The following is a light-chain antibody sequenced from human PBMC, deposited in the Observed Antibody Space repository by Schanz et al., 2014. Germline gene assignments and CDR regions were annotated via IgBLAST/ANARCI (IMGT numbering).Light chain of an antibody. V-gene: IGKV4-1*01. Sequence: DIVMTQSPDSLAVSLGERATINCKSSQSVLYSSNNKNYLAWYQQKPGQPPKLLVYWASTRESGVPDRFSGSGSGTDFTLTISSLQPEDFAVYYCQQYNSWASLTFGGGTKVEIK. CDR1: QSVLYSSNNKNY. J-gene: IGKJ4*01. CDR2: WAS. CDR3: QQYNSWASLT.